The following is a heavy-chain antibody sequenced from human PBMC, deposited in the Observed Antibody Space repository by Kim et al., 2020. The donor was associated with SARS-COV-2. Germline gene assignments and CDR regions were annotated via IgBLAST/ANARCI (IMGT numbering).Heavy chain of an antibody. Sequence: SETLSLTCTVSGGSISSYYWSWIRQPPGKGLEWIGYIYYSGSTNYNPSLKSRVTISVDTSKNQFSLKLSSVTAADTAVYYCARDLPYDYARSPNYYYYGMDVWGQGTTVTVSS. CDR3: ARDLPYDYARSPNYYYYGMDV. CDR1: GGSISSYY. CDR2: IYYSGST. V-gene: IGHV4-59*01. D-gene: IGHD3-16*01. J-gene: IGHJ6*02.